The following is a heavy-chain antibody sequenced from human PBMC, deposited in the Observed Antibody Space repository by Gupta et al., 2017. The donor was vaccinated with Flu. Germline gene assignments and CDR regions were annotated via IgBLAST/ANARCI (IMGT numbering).Heavy chain of an antibody. CDR2: INPNRGGT. V-gene: IGHV1-2*06. Sequence: QVQLVQSGAAVKKPGASVKVSCKASGYTFTGSYMHWVRQAPGQGLEWMGRINPNRGGTNYAQKFQGRVTMTRDTSISTAYMELSRLRSDDTAVYYCARGDTIVVVPAATTWAFDIWGQGTMVTVSS. CDR1: GYTFTGSY. J-gene: IGHJ3*02. CDR3: ARGDTIVVVPAATTWAFDI. D-gene: IGHD2-2*01.